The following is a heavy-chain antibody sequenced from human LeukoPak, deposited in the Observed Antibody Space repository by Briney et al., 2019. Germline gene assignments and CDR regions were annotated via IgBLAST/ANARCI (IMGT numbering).Heavy chain of an antibody. Sequence: ASVKVSCKASGYTFTTYYMHWVRQARGQALEWLGIINPSGGSTNYAQKFQGRVTMTRDTSTSTVHMELSSLRSEDTAVYYCARDTDRSGSYYFFDYWGQGTLVTVSS. CDR3: ARDTDRSGSYYFFDY. CDR2: INPSGGST. V-gene: IGHV1-46*01. J-gene: IGHJ4*02. CDR1: GYTFTTYY. D-gene: IGHD3-10*01.